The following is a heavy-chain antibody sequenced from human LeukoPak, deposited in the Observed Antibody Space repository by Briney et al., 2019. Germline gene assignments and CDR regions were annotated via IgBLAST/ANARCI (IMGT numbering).Heavy chain of an antibody. V-gene: IGHV3-30*02. CDR3: AKDRRAVVDQYYFDY. CDR2: IRYDGSNK. Sequence: GGSLRLSCAASGFTFSSYGMHWVRQAPGKGLEWVAFIRYDGSNKYYADSVKGRFTISRDNSKNTLYLQMNSLRAEDTAVYYCAKDRRAVVDQYYFDYWGQGTLVTVSS. J-gene: IGHJ4*02. CDR1: GFTFSSYG. D-gene: IGHD6-19*01.